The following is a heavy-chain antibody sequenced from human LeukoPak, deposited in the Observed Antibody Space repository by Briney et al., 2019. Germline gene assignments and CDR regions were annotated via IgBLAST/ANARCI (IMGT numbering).Heavy chain of an antibody. D-gene: IGHD5-24*01. CDR3: AAGPHTMADP. V-gene: IGHV3-23*01. J-gene: IGHJ5*02. Sequence: GGSLRLSCSASGVTFSSYSRSWVRQAPGKGLEGVSGISGSGDRAYHADSVKGRFTISRDNAKNTLSLQMHSLRAEDTAIYYCAAGPHTMADPWGQGTLVTVSS. CDR1: GVTFSSYS. CDR2: ISGSGDRA.